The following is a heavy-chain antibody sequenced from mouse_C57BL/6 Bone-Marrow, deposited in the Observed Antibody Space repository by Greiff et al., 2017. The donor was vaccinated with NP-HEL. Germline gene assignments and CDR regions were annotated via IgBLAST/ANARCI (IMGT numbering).Heavy chain of an antibody. CDR3: AREGTTGHNV. J-gene: IGHJ1*03. Sequence: QVQLQQPGAELVRPGTSVKLSCKASGYTFTSYWMHWVKQRPGQGLEWIGVIDPSDSYTNYNQKFKGKATLTVDTSSSTAYMQLSSLTSEDSAVYYCAREGTTGHNVWGTGTTVTVSS. CDR2: IDPSDSYT. V-gene: IGHV1-59*01. CDR1: GYTFTSYW. D-gene: IGHD1-1*01.